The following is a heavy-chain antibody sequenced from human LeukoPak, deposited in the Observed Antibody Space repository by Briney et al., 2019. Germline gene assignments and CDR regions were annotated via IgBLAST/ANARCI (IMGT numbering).Heavy chain of an antibody. CDR2: IYYSGST. CDR3: ASGYCGGACQLGGVDM. V-gene: IGHV4-4*07. Sequence: SETLSLTCTVSGGSISSYYWSWIRQPAGKGLEWIGRIYYSGSTYYNPSLKSRVTISLDTSGNQFSLKLSSVTAADTAVYYCASGYCGGACQLGGVDMWGQGTMVTVSS. D-gene: IGHD2-21*02. CDR1: GGSISSYY. J-gene: IGHJ3*02.